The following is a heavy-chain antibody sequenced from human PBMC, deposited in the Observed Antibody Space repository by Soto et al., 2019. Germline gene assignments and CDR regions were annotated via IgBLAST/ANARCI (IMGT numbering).Heavy chain of an antibody. V-gene: IGHV1-69*13. D-gene: IGHD6-6*01. CDR2: TIPIFRTA. CDR1: GGTFNSYA. Sequence: SVKVSCKASGGTFNSYAISWVRQAPGQGLEWMGGTIPIFRTADYAQKFQGRVTITADESTSTAYMELSSLRSEDTAVYYCASQQLGPSYYYGMDVWGQGTTVTVSS. CDR3: ASQQLGPSYYYGMDV. J-gene: IGHJ6*02.